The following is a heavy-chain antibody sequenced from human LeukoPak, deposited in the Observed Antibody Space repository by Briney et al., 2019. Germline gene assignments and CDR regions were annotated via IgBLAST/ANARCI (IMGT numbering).Heavy chain of an antibody. Sequence: GRSLRLSCAASAFTFITYGMQTVRQAPGKGLEWVAAIWYDGSNKYYADSVKGRFSISRDNSKNTLYLQMNSLRAEDTAVYYCAKDVAAAGTPLSWFDPWGQGTLVTVSS. J-gene: IGHJ5*02. CDR3: AKDVAAAGTPLSWFDP. CDR1: AFTFITYG. V-gene: IGHV3-33*06. CDR2: IWYDGSNK. D-gene: IGHD6-13*01.